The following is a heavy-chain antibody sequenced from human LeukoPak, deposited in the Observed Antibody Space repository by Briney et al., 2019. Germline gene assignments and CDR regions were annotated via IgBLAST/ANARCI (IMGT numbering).Heavy chain of an antibody. CDR2: IYHSGST. D-gene: IGHD1-20*01. V-gene: IGHV4-59*08. CDR1: GGSIIGHY. Sequence: SETLSLTCSVSGGSIIGHYWSWIQQPPGKGLELLGYIYHSGSTKYNPCLESRVTISVDTSKNQFSLRVSSVTAADTTMYHCERHISGPVAFDIWGQGTMVTVSS. J-gene: IGHJ3*02. CDR3: ERHISGPVAFDI.